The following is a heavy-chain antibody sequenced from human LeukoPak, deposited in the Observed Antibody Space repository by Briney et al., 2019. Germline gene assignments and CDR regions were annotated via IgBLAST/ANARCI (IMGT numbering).Heavy chain of an antibody. Sequence: GGSLRLSCAGSGFTFSDFWMTWVRQTPGKGLEWVANIKEDGTEKNLVDSVKGRFTISRDNSKNTLYLQMNSLRAEDTAVYYCANLYGTIDYWGQGTLVTVSS. J-gene: IGHJ4*02. CDR1: GFTFSDFW. CDR3: ANLYGTIDY. V-gene: IGHV3-7*01. D-gene: IGHD4-17*01. CDR2: IKEDGTEK.